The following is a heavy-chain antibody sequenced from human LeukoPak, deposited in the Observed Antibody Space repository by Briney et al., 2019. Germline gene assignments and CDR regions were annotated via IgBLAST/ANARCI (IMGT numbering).Heavy chain of an antibody. CDR1: GGSISRSDYY. V-gene: IGHV4-39*07. D-gene: IGHD3-16*01. CDR3: AVGGVLTLTFDD. CDR2: IYYSGTI. J-gene: IGHJ4*02. Sequence: SETLSLTCAVSGGSISRSDYYWGWIRQPPGKGLEWIGHIYYSGTIHYGPSLQSRVIISVDTSKNQFSLKMNSVTAADTALYYCAVGGVLTLTFDDWGQGTQVTVSS.